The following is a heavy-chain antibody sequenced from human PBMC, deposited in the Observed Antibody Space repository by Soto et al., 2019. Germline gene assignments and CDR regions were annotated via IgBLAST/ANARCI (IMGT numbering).Heavy chain of an antibody. CDR3: ARVRGRLLRFDP. CDR2: IDHSGST. D-gene: IGHD2-15*01. J-gene: IGHJ5*02. CDR1: GGSISSGDYY. Sequence: QMQLQESGPGLVKPSQTLSLTCTVSGGSISSGDYYWSWIRQPPGKGLEWIGYIDHSGSTNYNPSLQSRVTLPVDTSKNHFSRKLSSVIAADTAVYYCARVRGRLLRFDPWGQGTLVTVSS. V-gene: IGHV4-30-4*01.